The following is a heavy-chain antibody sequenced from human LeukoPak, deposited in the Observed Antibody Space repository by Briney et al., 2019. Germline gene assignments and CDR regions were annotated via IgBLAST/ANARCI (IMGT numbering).Heavy chain of an antibody. CDR2: INPNSGDT. D-gene: IGHD2-21*02. V-gene: IGHV1-2*02. CDR1: GYTFTGYS. J-gene: IGHJ5*02. Sequence: ASVKVSCKASGYTFTGYSIHWVRQALGQGLEWMGCINPNSGDTNYPQKFQDRVTLSRDTSISTAYMELTDLRSDDTAMYYCARPNGDYYNWFDPWGQGTLVTVSS. CDR3: ARPNGDYYNWFDP.